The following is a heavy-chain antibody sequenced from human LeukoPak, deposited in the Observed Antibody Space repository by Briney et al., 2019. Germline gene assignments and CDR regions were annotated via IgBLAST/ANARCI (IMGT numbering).Heavy chain of an antibody. D-gene: IGHD1-26*01. J-gene: IGHJ4*02. CDR3: AKSRNSGSQSVLGY. V-gene: IGHV1-3*01. CDR1: GYTFANYA. Sequence: GASVKVSCKASGYTFANYAMHWVRQAPGQRLEWMGWINAGNGDTKYSQNFQGRVTITWDTSASTVHMELSSLRAEDTAVYYCAKSRNSGSQSVLGYWGQGTLVTVSS. CDR2: INAGNGDT.